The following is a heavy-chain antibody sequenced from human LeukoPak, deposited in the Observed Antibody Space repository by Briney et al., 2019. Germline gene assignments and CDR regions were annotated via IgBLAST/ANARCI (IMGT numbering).Heavy chain of an antibody. CDR2: IYPGNSDT. J-gene: IGHJ6*04. CDR1: GYSFTSYW. CDR3: ARQEGTVTNYYYYHMDV. V-gene: IGHV5-51*01. D-gene: IGHD4-17*01. Sequence: GESLKLSCKGSGYSFTSYWIGWARQMPGTGLEWMGIIYPGNSDTRYSPSFQGQVTISADKSIRTAYLQWSSLKASDTAIYYCARQEGTVTNYYYYHMDVWGKGTTVTVSS.